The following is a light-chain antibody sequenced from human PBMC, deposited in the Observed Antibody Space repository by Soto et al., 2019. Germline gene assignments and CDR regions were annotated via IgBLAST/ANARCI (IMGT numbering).Light chain of an antibody. V-gene: IGKV3-20*01. CDR3: QQYGRSPPFT. CDR1: QSVSSTY. CDR2: GAS. J-gene: IGKJ2*01. Sequence: EIVLTQSPGTLSLSPGERATLSCRASQSVSSTYIAWYQQNPGRAPRLLIYGASSRATGIPDRFSGSGSGTDFTLTISRLEREDFAVYFCQQYGRSPPFTFGQGTKVEIK.